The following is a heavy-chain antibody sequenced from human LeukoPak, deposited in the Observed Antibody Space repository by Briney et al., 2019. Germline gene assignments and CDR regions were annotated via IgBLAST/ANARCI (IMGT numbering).Heavy chain of an antibody. CDR2: TAGSGISK. J-gene: IGHJ4*02. Sequence: GGSLRLSCVASGFTFNNYAMSWVRQAPGRGLEWASSTAGSGISKDYADSVKGRYTISKDKSKNTLYLQMDNLRAEDTGVYFCARLPTFYYDSSGYHYDYWGQGTLVTVSS. CDR3: ARLPTFYYDSSGYHYDY. V-gene: IGHV3-23*01. CDR1: GFTFNNYA. D-gene: IGHD3-22*01.